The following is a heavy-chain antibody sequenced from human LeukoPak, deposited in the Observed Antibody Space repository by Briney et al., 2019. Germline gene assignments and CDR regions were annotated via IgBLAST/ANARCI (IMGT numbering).Heavy chain of an antibody. CDR1: GFTFNTYT. Sequence: GGSLRLSCAASGFTFNTYTMNRVRQAPGKGLEWVSSISSSSSYIYYADSVKGRFTISRDNAKNSLYLQMNSLRAEDTAVYYCARVAGYCSSTSNCYSDYWGQGTLVTVSS. V-gene: IGHV3-21*01. CDR3: ARVAGYCSSTSNCYSDY. D-gene: IGHD2-2*01. J-gene: IGHJ4*02. CDR2: ISSSSSYI.